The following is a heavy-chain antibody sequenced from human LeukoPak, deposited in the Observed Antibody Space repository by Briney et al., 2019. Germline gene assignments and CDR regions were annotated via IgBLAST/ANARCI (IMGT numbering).Heavy chain of an antibody. Sequence: GGSLRLSCAASGFIFSSYSMNWVRQAPGKGLEGVSSISSSSSYIYYADSVKGRFTISRDNAKNSLYLQMNSLRAEDTAVYYCARGGITGTTPWFDPWGQGTLVTVSS. CDR2: ISSSSSYI. CDR1: GFIFSSYS. J-gene: IGHJ5*02. CDR3: ARGGITGTTPWFDP. D-gene: IGHD1-7*01. V-gene: IGHV3-21*01.